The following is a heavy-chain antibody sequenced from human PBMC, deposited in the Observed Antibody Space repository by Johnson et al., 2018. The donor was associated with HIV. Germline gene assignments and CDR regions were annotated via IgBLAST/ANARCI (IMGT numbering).Heavy chain of an antibody. Sequence: QVQLVESGGGVVQPGRSLRLSCAASGFTFSSYPMHWVRQAPGKGLEWVAIISYDGGSKYYADSVKGRFPVSRDNSKNTLYLQMNSLRAEDTAVYYCAKGDIVVVPAADYSSSSVDIWGQGTMVTVSS. CDR3: AKGDIVVVPAADYSSSSVDI. V-gene: IGHV3-30*04. J-gene: IGHJ3*02. CDR1: GFTFSSYP. CDR2: ISYDGGSK. D-gene: IGHD2-2*01.